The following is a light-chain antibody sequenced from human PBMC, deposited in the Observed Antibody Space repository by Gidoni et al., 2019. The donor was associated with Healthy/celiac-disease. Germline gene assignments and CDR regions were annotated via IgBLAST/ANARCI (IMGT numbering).Light chain of an antibody. J-gene: IGKJ1*01. CDR3: RSRKT. CDR2: GAS. CDR1: QSVSSSY. Sequence: VLTQSLGTLALSPGERATLSCWASQSVSSSYLAWYQQKPGQAPRLLIYGASSRAAGIPDRVSGSGSGTDFSRTIGRLEPEDFAVYYCRSRKTFGQGTKVEIK. V-gene: IGKV3-20*01.